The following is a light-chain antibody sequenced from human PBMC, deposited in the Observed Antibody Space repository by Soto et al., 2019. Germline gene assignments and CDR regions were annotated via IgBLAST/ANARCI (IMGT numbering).Light chain of an antibody. CDR1: SGSIAGTY. Sequence: NFMLTQPHSVSESPGKTVTISCTRSSGSIAGTYVQWYRQRPGSAPTTVIYEDNQRPSGVTDRFSGSIDSSSNSASLTISGLKTEDEADYYCQSYDSSNVVFGGGTKLTVL. V-gene: IGLV6-57*04. CDR2: EDN. CDR3: QSYDSSNVV. J-gene: IGLJ2*01.